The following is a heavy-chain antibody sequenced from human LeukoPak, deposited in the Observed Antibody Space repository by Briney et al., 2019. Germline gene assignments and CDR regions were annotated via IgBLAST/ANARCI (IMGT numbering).Heavy chain of an antibody. V-gene: IGHV1-69*13. CDR2: IIPIFGTA. CDR3: ARDGDLVGATSGFYYYYYMDV. CDR1: GGTFSSYA. D-gene: IGHD1-26*01. J-gene: IGHJ6*03. Sequence: SVKVSCKASGGTFSSYAISWVRQAPGQGLEWMGGIIPIFGTANYAQKFQGRVTITADESTSTAYMELSSLRSEDTAVYYCARDGDLVGATSGFYYYYYMDVWGKGTTVTVSS.